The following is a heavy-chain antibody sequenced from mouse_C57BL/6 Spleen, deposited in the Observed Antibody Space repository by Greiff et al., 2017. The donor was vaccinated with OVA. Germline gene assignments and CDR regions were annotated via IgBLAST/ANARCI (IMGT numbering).Heavy chain of an antibody. Sequence: VQLQQPGAELVRPGSSVKLSCKASGYTFTSYWMHWVKQRPIQGLEWIGNIDPSDSETNYNQKFKDKATLTVDKSSSTAYMQLSSLTSEDSAVYYCARPGSTGFAYWGQGTLVTVSA. J-gene: IGHJ3*01. CDR2: IDPSDSET. V-gene: IGHV1-52*01. CDR3: ARPGSTGFAY. CDR1: GYTFTSYW.